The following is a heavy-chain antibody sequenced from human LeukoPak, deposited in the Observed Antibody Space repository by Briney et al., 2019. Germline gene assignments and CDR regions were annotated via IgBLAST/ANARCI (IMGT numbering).Heavy chain of an antibody. V-gene: IGHV3-23*01. J-gene: IGHJ6*02. CDR3: AKSRGVDRGGMDV. D-gene: IGHD3-10*01. CDR1: GFTFSSYA. CDR2: ISGSGRST. Sequence: PGGSLRLSCAASGFTFSSYAMSWVRQAPGKGLEWVSAISGSGRSTYYADSVKGRFTISRDNSKNTLYLQMNSLRAEDTAVYYCAKSRGVDRGGMDVWGQGTTVTVSS.